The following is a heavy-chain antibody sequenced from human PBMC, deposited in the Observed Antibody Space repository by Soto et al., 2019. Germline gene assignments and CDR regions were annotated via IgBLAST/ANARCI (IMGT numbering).Heavy chain of an antibody. D-gene: IGHD3-9*01. V-gene: IGHV4-61*01. CDR2: IYYSGST. J-gene: IGHJ4*02. CDR1: GGSVSSGSYY. CDR3: ARGADYDILTGYYHYFDY. Sequence: NPSETLSLTCTVSGGSVSSGSYYWSWIRQPPGKGPEWIGYIYYSGSTNYNPSLKSRVTISVDTSKNQFSLKLSSVTAADTAVYYCARGADYDILTGYYHYFDYWGQGTLVTVSS.